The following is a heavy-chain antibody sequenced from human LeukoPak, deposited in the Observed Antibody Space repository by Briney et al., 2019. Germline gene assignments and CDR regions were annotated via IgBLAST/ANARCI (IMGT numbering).Heavy chain of an antibody. V-gene: IGHV3-30*03. J-gene: IGHJ4*02. Sequence: GRSLRLSCAASGFTFSSYGMHWVRQAPGKGLEWVALISYDGSNKYYADSVKGRFTISRDNSKNTLYLQMNSLRAEDTAVYYCARDPGYWGQGTLVTVSS. CDR3: ARDPGY. CDR2: ISYDGSNK. CDR1: GFTFSSYG.